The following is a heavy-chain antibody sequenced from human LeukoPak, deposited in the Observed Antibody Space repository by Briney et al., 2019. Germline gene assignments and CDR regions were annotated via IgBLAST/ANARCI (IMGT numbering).Heavy chain of an antibody. CDR3: ARESAPGSTARGVI. V-gene: IGHV4-4*07. D-gene: IGHD3-10*01. Sequence: SETLSLTCSVSGVSISHYYWTWIRQPAGKGLEWIGRFYASGTMIYNPSLKSRVTISVDTSKNQFSLKLSSVTAADTAVYYCARESAPGSTARGVIWGQGTLVTVSS. J-gene: IGHJ4*02. CDR2: FYASGTM. CDR1: GVSISHYY.